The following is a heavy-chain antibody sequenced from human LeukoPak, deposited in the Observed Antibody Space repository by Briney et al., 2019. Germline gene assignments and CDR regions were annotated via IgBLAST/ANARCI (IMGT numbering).Heavy chain of an antibody. Sequence: SETLSLTCTVSGGSVSNYYWSWIRQPPGKGLEWIGYIYYSGSTNYNPSLKSRLAISVDTSKNHFSLKLSSVTAADTAVYYCARGPSEWDYGDYNYWGQGTLVTVSS. D-gene: IGHD4-17*01. CDR1: GGSVSNYY. V-gene: IGHV4-59*08. CDR3: ARGPSEWDYGDYNY. CDR2: IYYSGST. J-gene: IGHJ4*02.